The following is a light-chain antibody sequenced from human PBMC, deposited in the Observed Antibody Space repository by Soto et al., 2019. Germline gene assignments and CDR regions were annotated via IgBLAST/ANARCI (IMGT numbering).Light chain of an antibody. J-gene: IGKJ5*01. CDR2: DAS. CDR1: QDISNY. Sequence: DIQITQSPSSLSASVGDRVTITCQASQDISNYLNWYQQKLGKAPKLLIYDASNSETGVPSRLSGSGSGTDFTFPISSLQPEDIATYYCQQYSHLITFGQGTRLEIK. V-gene: IGKV1-33*01. CDR3: QQYSHLIT.